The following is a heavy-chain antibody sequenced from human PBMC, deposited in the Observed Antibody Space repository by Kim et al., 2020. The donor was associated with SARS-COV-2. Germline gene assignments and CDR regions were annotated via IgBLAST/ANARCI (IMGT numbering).Heavy chain of an antibody. CDR3: AKVRARLLGYYYYGMDV. CDR2: ISGSGGST. J-gene: IGHJ6*02. D-gene: IGHD2-8*02. Sequence: GGSLRLSCAASGFTFSSYAMSWVRQAPGKGLEWVSAISGSGGSTYYADSMKGRFTISRDNSKNTLYLQMNSLRAEDTAVYYCAKVRARLLGYYYYGMDVWPRDHGHRLL. CDR1: GFTFSSYA. V-gene: IGHV3-23*01.